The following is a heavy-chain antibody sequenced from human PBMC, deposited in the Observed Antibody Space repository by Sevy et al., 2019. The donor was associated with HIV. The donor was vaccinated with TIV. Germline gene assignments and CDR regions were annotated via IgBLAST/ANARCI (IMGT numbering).Heavy chain of an antibody. CDR1: AFTFSTFS. CDR2: ISGSSAFI. Sequence: GGSLRLSCAASAFTFSTFSMNWVRQAPGKGLEWVSSISGSSAFIDYADSVKGRFTISRDNAKNSLYLQMNSLRAEDTAVYYCARSLRVVYAMNFWGQGTLVTVSS. V-gene: IGHV3-21*01. J-gene: IGHJ4*02. CDR3: ARSLRVVYAMNF. D-gene: IGHD2-8*02.